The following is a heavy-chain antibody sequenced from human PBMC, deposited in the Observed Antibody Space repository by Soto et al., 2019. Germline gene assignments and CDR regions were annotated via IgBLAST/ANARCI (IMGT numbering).Heavy chain of an antibody. V-gene: IGHV1-8*01. Sequence: ASVKVSCKASGYTFTSYDINWVRLVTGQGLEWMGWMNPNTGNAGYAQKFQERVSITRDMSTRTAYMELSSLRSEDTAVYYCAAGVTYDGNFDIWGQGTMVTVSS. CDR3: AAGVTYDGNFDI. CDR2: MNPNTGNA. CDR1: GYTFTSYD. J-gene: IGHJ3*02. D-gene: IGHD5-12*01.